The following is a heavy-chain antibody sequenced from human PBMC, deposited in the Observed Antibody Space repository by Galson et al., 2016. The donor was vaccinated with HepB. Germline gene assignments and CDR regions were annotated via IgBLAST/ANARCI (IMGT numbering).Heavy chain of an antibody. CDR1: GIIFSSHS. V-gene: IGHV3-48*04. CDR2: ISSSGTTI. Sequence: SLRLSCAASGIIFSSHSLNWVRQAPGKGLEWVSYISSSGTTIYYADSVKGRFTISRDNAKNSLYLQMNSLRVEDTAVYYSAKIRGMDVWGRGTTVSVSS. D-gene: IGHD3-3*02. J-gene: IGHJ6*02. CDR3: AKIRGMDV.